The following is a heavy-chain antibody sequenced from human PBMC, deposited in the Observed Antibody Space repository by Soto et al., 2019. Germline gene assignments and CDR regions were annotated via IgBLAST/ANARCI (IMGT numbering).Heavy chain of an antibody. V-gene: IGHV4-59*01. D-gene: IGHD3-10*01. J-gene: IGHJ6*02. CDR3: ARDRSSMGDNYYYYGMDV. Sequence: ALETLCLPCTVSGGSISSYSWSWIRQPPRKGLEWIGYIYYSGSTNYNPSLKSRVTISVDTSKNQSSLKLSSVTAADTAVYYCARDRSSMGDNYYYYGMDVWGQGTLVTVSS. CDR2: IYYSGST. CDR1: GGSISSYS.